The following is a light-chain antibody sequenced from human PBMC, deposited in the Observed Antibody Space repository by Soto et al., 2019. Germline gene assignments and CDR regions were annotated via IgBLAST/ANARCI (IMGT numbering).Light chain of an antibody. V-gene: IGKV3-20*01. CDR3: QQYDSSPRT. Sequence: EIVLTQSPGTLSLSPGERATLSCRASQSFTSTSLAWYQQKPGQAPRLLISGASRRAAGIPDRFSGSGSGTAFTLTISRLESEDIAVYYCQQYDSSPRTFGQGTRVEIK. J-gene: IGKJ1*01. CDR2: GAS. CDR1: QSFTSTS.